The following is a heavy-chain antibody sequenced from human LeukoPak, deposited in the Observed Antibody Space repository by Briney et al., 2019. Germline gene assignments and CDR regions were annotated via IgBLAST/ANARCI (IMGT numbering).Heavy chain of an antibody. CDR2: ISSSGTYM. Sequence: GGSLRLSCAASGFTFRRFSMNWVRQAPRKGLEWVSAISSSGTYMYYADSVKGRSTISRDNANNSLYLQMDSLRAEDTAVYYCAKDVRSDYFDSWGQGTLVTVSS. J-gene: IGHJ4*02. CDR1: GFTFRRFS. CDR3: AKDVRSDYFDS. V-gene: IGHV3-21*01.